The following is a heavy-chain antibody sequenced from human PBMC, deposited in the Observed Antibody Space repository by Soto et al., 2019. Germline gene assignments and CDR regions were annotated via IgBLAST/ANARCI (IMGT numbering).Heavy chain of an antibody. CDR1: GFSLSTNGEG. J-gene: IGHJ4*02. Sequence: QITLKESGPTLVKPTETLTLTCTFSGFSLSTNGEGVGWIRQPPGKALEWLALVYWDDDKRYSPSLKSRLTITKDNSKNQVVLTMTNMDPVDTSTYDSVHRRVQIFDFWGQGALVTVSS. V-gene: IGHV2-5*02. D-gene: IGHD1-1*01. CDR3: VHRRVQIFDF. CDR2: VYWDDDK.